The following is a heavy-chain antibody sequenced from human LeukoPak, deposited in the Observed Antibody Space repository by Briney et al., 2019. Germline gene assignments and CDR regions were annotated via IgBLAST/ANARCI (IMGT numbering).Heavy chain of an antibody. Sequence: PGGSVRLSCAASGFPFSDYPMTWVRQAPGKGLEWVSSIPGGDGNTYYADSVKGRFTISRDTSKNTLYLQLTSLRAEDTAVYYCAKAQVVGAFSPFACWGPGTLVAVSS. D-gene: IGHD2/OR15-2a*01. CDR2: IPGGDGNT. J-gene: IGHJ4*02. CDR1: GFPFSDYP. V-gene: IGHV3-23*01. CDR3: AKAQVVGAFSPFAC.